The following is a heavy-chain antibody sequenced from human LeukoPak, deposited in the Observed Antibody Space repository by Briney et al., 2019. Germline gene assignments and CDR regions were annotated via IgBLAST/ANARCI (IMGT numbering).Heavy chain of an antibody. J-gene: IGHJ4*02. CDR3: ARDFDGGSCYSCDY. CDR2: IIPILGIA. CDR1: GGTFSSYA. Sequence: ASVKVSCKASGGTFSSYAISWVRQVPGQGLEWMGRIIPILGIANYAQKFQGRVTITADKSTSTAYMELSSLRSEDTAVYYCARDFDGGSCYSCDYWGQGTLVTVSS. D-gene: IGHD2-15*01. V-gene: IGHV1-69*04.